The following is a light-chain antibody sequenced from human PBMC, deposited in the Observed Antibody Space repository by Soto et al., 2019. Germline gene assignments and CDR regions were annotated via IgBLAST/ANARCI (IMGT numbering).Light chain of an antibody. Sequence: ETVLTQSPGTLSLSPGERATLSCRASQSISSGYLAWYQQRPGQAPRLLISGASNRATGIPDRFSGSGSGTDFTLAISRLEPEDLAVYYCQQYGGSPLVTFGGATKVEIK. CDR3: QQYGGSPLVT. CDR1: QSISSGY. J-gene: IGKJ4*01. CDR2: GAS. V-gene: IGKV3-20*01.